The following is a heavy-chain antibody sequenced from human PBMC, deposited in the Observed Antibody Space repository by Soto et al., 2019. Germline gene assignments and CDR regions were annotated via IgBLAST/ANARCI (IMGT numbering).Heavy chain of an antibody. CDR3: ARGGSGVRWSYYGSGRPNNWFDP. Sequence: KTSETLSLTCAAYGGSFSGYYWSWIRQPPGKGLEWIGEINHSGSTNYNPSLKSRVTISVDTSKNQFSLKLSSVTAADTAAYYCARGGSGVRWSYYGSGRPNNWFDPWGQGTLVTVSS. D-gene: IGHD3-10*01. CDR2: INHSGST. V-gene: IGHV4-34*01. J-gene: IGHJ5*02. CDR1: GGSFSGYY.